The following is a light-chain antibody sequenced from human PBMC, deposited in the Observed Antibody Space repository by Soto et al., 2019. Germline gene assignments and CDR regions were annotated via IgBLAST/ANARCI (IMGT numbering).Light chain of an antibody. CDR2: GAS. J-gene: IGKJ4*01. V-gene: IGKV3-15*01. Sequence: EIVMTQSPAPLSVSPGERATLSCRASQSVSNNLAWYQQKPGQAPRLLIYGASTRATGIPARFSGSGSGTEFTLIISSLQSEDVAVYYCQQYYEWVTFGGGTKVEIK. CDR1: QSVSNN. CDR3: QQYYEWVT.